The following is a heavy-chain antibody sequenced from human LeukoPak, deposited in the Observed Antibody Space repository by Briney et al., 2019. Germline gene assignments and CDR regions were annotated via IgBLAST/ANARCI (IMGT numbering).Heavy chain of an antibody. Sequence: GGSLRLSCAASGFTFSSYWMSWVRQAPGKGLEWVANIKQDGSEKYYVDSVKGRFTISRDNAKNSLYLQMNSLRAEDTAVYYCARAIAAKEIYWYFDLWGRGTLVTVSS. CDR2: IKQDGSEK. CDR1: GFTFSSYW. CDR3: ARAIAAKEIYWYFDL. J-gene: IGHJ2*01. D-gene: IGHD6-25*01. V-gene: IGHV3-7*01.